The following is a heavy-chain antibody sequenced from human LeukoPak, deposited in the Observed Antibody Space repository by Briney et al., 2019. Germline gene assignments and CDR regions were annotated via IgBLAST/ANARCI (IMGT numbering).Heavy chain of an antibody. J-gene: IGHJ5*02. CDR3: ARAPLWFGEFGFDP. CDR2: INPNSGGT. D-gene: IGHD3-10*01. V-gene: IGHV1-2*02. Sequence: ASVKVSCKASGYTFTGYYMHWVRQAPGQGLEWTGWINPNSGGTNYAQKFQGRVTMTRDTSISTAYMELSRLRSDDTAVYYCARAPLWFGEFGFDPWGQGTLVTVSS. CDR1: GYTFTGYY.